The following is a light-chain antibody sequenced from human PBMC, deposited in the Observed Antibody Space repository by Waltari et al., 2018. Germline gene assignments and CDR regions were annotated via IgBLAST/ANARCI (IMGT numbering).Light chain of an antibody. CDR1: QSISSNY. CDR2: GAS. Sequence: EIVLTQSPGPLSLSPGERVTLSCRASQSISSNYLAWYQQKPGQAPRLLLYGASNRATGIPNRFSGSGSGTAFSLTVSRLEPEDFAVYYCLQYGSSPWTFGRGTKVEIK. V-gene: IGKV3-20*01. J-gene: IGKJ1*01. CDR3: LQYGSSPWT.